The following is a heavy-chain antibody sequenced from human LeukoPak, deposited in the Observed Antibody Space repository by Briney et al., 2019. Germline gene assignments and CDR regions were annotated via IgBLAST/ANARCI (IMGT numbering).Heavy chain of an antibody. Sequence: GGSLRLSCAASGFTFSSYAMTWVRQAPGKGLEWVSVICSGGSTYYADSVKGRFTISRHNSKNTLYLQMNSLRPEDTAVYFCARGMEYYDILTGSSLGAFDIWGQGTMVTVSS. CDR1: GFTFSSYA. J-gene: IGHJ3*02. CDR2: ICSGGST. V-gene: IGHV3-53*04. D-gene: IGHD3-9*01. CDR3: ARGMEYYDILTGSSLGAFDI.